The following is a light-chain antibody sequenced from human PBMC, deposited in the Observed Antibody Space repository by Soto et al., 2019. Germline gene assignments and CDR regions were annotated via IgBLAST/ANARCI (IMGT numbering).Light chain of an antibody. Sequence: QSALPQPPSASGSLGQSVTISCTGTSSDVGGYNFVSWFQQHPGKAPKLLIYEVTNRPSGVPDRFSGSKSGNTASLTVSGLQADDEADYYCCSFAGSGYVFGPGTKVTVL. V-gene: IGLV2-8*01. CDR1: SSDVGGYNF. CDR2: EVT. J-gene: IGLJ1*01. CDR3: CSFAGSGYV.